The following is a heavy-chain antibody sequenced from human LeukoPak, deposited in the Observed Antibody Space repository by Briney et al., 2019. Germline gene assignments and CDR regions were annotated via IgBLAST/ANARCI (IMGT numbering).Heavy chain of an antibody. CDR3: AKDTQQQLANWFDP. J-gene: IGHJ5*02. CDR1: GFTFSSYW. Sequence: GGSLRLSCAASGFTFSSYWMSWVRQAPGKGLGWVSAISGSGGSTYYADSVKGRFTISRDNSKNTLYLQMNSLRAEDTAVYYCAKDTQQQLANWFDPWGQGTLVTVSS. D-gene: IGHD6-13*01. CDR2: ISGSGGST. V-gene: IGHV3-23*01.